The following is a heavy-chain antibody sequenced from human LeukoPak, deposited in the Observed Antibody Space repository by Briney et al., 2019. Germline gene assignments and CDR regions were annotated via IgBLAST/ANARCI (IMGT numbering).Heavy chain of an antibody. CDR1: GYTFTSYG. CDR2: ISAYSGNT. Sequence: ASVKVSCKASGYTFTSYGISWVRQAPGQGLEWMGWISAYSGNTNYAQKFQGRVTMTRNTSISTAYMELSSLRSEDTAVYYCARGREVGVPAKEEDYWGQGTLVTVSS. V-gene: IGHV1-18*01. CDR3: ARGREVGVPAKEEDY. J-gene: IGHJ4*02. D-gene: IGHD2-2*01.